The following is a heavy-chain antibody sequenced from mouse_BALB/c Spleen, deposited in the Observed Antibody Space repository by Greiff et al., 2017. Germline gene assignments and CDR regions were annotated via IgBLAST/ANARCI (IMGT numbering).Heavy chain of an antibody. D-gene: IGHD3-3*01. V-gene: IGHV5-6-3*01. CDR3: ARQGPQLWDFDV. Sequence: VQLQQSGGGLVQPGGSLKLSCAASGFTFSSYGMSWVRQTPDKRLELVATINSNGGSTYYPDSVKGRFTISRDNAKNTLYVQMSSLKSEYTAMYYCARQGPQLWDFDVWGAGTTVTVSS. CDR1: GFTFSSYG. CDR2: INSNGGST. J-gene: IGHJ1*01.